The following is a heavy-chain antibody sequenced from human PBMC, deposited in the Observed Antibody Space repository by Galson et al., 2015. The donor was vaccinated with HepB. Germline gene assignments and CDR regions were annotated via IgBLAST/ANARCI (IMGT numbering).Heavy chain of an antibody. CDR2: IIPIFGTA. CDR3: AKVGSRDAAGPRPYYFDY. V-gene: IGHV1-69*13. CDR1: GGTFSSYA. D-gene: IGHD6-13*01. J-gene: IGHJ4*02. Sequence: SVTVSCKASGGTFSSYAISWVRQAPGQGLEWMGGIIPIFGTANYAQKFQGRVTITADESTSTAYMELSSLRSEDTAVYYCAKVGSRDAAGPRPYYFDYWGQGTLVTVSS.